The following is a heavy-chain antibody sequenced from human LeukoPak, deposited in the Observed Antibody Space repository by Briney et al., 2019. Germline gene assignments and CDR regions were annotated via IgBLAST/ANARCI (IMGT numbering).Heavy chain of an antibody. J-gene: IGHJ4*02. CDR1: GFTFDDYA. D-gene: IGHD6-13*01. CDR2: ISWNSGSI. V-gene: IGHV3-9*03. Sequence: GRSLRLSCAASGFTFDDYAMHWVRQAPGKGLEWVSGISWNSGSIGYADSVKGRFTISRDNAKNSLYLQTNSLRAEDMALYYCAKDIGSSWYGNYFDYWGQGTLVTVSP. CDR3: AKDIGSSWYGNYFDY.